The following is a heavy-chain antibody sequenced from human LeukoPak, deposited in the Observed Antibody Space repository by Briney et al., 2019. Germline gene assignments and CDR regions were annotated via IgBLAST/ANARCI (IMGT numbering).Heavy chain of an antibody. CDR3: ARRHYGSGNIDS. D-gene: IGHD3-10*01. CDR2: IYYSGST. CDR1: GGSISSYY. Sequence: SETLSLTCTVSGGSISSYYWSWIRQPPGKGLEWIGYIYYSGSTNYNPSLKSRATISVDTSKNQFSLKLSSVTAADTAVYYCARRHYGSGNIDSWGQGTLVTVSS. J-gene: IGHJ4*02. V-gene: IGHV4-59*01.